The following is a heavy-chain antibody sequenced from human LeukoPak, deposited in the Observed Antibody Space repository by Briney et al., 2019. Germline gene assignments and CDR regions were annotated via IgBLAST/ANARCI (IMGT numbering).Heavy chain of an antibody. D-gene: IGHD3-10*01. J-gene: IGHJ6*03. V-gene: IGHV1-46*01. CDR3: ARDSGGSGSTLLRALYYYYYYMDV. Sequence: GASVKVSCKASGYTFTSYYMHWVRQAPGQGLEWMGIINPSGGSTSYAQKFQGRVTMTRDMSTSTVCMELSSLRSEDTAVYYCARDSGGSGSTLLRALYYYYYYMDVWGKGTTVTVSS. CDR1: GYTFTSYY. CDR2: INPSGGST.